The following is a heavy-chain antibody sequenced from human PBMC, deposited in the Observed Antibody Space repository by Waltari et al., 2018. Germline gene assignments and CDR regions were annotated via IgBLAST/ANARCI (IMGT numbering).Heavy chain of an antibody. CDR3: ARGGGCSGGSCYWFDP. D-gene: IGHD2-15*01. J-gene: IGHJ5*02. V-gene: IGHV4-59*11. Sequence: QVQLQESGPGLVKPSETLSLTCTVSGGSISRHYWSWIRQPPGKGLEWIGYIYYSGSTNYNPSLKSRVTISVDTSKNQFSLKLSSVTAADTAVYYCARGGGCSGGSCYWFDPWGQGTLVTVSS. CDR2: IYYSGST. CDR1: GGSISRHY.